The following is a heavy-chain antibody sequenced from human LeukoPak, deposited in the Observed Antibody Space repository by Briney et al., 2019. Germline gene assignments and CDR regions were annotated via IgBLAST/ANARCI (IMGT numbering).Heavy chain of an antibody. D-gene: IGHD3-16*02. V-gene: IGHV1-2*02. J-gene: IGHJ4*02. Sequence: ASVKVSCKASGYTFTGYYMHWVRQAPGQGLEWMGWINPNSGDTNYAQKFQGRVTMTRDTSISTAYMELSRLTSDDTAVYYCARDLFDYVWGNYRPPLDYWGQGTLVTVSS. CDR2: INPNSGDT. CDR1: GYTFTGYY. CDR3: ARDLFDYVWGNYRPPLDY.